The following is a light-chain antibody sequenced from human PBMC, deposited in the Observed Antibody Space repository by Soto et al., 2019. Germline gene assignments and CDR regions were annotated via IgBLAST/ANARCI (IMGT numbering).Light chain of an antibody. CDR3: QSYDNILNGVV. J-gene: IGLJ3*02. CDR1: SSNLGAGHN. V-gene: IGLV1-40*01. CDR2: SDT. Sequence: QSVLTQPPSVSGAPGQGVAISCTGTSSNLGAGHNVHWYQQLPGTVPKLLIYSDTNRPSGVPDRFSASKSGTSAVLAITGLQAEDQADYFCQSYDNILNGVVFGGGTKLTVL.